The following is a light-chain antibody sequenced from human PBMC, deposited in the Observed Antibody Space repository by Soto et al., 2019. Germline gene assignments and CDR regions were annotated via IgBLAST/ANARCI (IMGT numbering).Light chain of an antibody. CDR1: PGISSY. Sequence: DIQLTQSPYFLSASVGDRVTITCRASPGISSYLAGYQQKQGKAPKLLIYAASTLQSGVTSRDSGSGSGTEITLTFCTLQPVDFATYNCQQLNSYPRTVGPGTKLETK. CDR3: QQLNSYPRT. V-gene: IGKV1-9*01. J-gene: IGKJ3*01. CDR2: AAS.